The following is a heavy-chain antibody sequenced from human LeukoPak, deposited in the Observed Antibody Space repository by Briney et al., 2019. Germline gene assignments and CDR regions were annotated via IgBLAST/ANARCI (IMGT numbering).Heavy chain of an antibody. Sequence: GGSLRLSCAASGFTFSSYGMHWVRQAPGKGLEWVAVVSYDGSNKYYADSVKGRFTISRDNSKDTLYLQMNSLRAEDTAVYYCAKDSVAAAGTGKDWFDPWGQGTLVTVSS. CDR3: AKDSVAAAGTGKDWFDP. V-gene: IGHV3-30*18. J-gene: IGHJ5*02. CDR1: GFTFSSYG. D-gene: IGHD6-13*01. CDR2: VSYDGSNK.